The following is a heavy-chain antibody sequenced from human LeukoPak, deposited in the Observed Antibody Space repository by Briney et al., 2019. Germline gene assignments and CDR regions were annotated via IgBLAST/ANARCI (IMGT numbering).Heavy chain of an antibody. D-gene: IGHD3-22*01. V-gene: IGHV3-23*01. CDR2: ITSSGGHT. CDR3: AKRDTSGYYYFDY. J-gene: IGHJ4*02. CDR1: GFTFSFFA. Sequence: GGSLRLSCAASGFTFSFFAMSWVRQAPGKGLEWVSGITSSGGHTYYADSVKGRFTISRDNSKNTLYPQMNSLRAEDTALYYCAKRDTSGYYYFDYWGQGTLVTVSS.